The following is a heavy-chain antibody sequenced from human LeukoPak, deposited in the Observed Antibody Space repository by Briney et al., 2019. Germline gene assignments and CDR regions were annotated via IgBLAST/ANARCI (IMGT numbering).Heavy chain of an antibody. D-gene: IGHD2-15*01. CDR2: INHSGST. Sequence: SETLSLTCAVYGGSFSGYYWSWIRQPPGKGLEWIGEINHSGSTNYNPSLKSRVTISVDTSKNQFSLKLSSVTAADTAVYYCARNYCSGGSCYSKNWFDPWGQGTLVTVSS. CDR3: ARNYCSGGSCYSKNWFDP. V-gene: IGHV4-34*01. J-gene: IGHJ5*02. CDR1: GGSFSGYY.